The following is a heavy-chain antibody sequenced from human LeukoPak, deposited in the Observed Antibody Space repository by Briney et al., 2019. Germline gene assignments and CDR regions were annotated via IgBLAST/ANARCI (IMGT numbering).Heavy chain of an antibody. D-gene: IGHD4-17*01. V-gene: IGHV3-33*01. J-gene: IGHJ4*02. CDR3: AREVVGYGDYVFDY. Sequence: GGSLRLSCAASGFTFSSYGMHWVRQAPGKGLEWVAVIWYDGSNKYYADSVKGRFTISRDNSKNTLYLQMNSLRAEDTAVYYCAREVVGYGDYVFDYWGQGTLVTVSS. CDR1: GFTFSSYG. CDR2: IWYDGSNK.